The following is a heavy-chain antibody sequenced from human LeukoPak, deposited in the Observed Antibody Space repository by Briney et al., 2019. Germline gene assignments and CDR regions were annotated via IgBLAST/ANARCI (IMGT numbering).Heavy chain of an antibody. D-gene: IGHD4-11*01. Sequence: SETLSLTCTVSGGSISSSSYYWGWIRQPPGKGLEWIGSIYYSGSTYYNPSLKSRVTISVDRSKNQFSLKLSSVTAADTAVYYCARASISYDYSNRRNNWFDPWGQGTLVTVSS. CDR2: IYYSGST. J-gene: IGHJ5*02. V-gene: IGHV4-39*07. CDR3: ARASISYDYSNRRNNWFDP. CDR1: GGSISSSSYY.